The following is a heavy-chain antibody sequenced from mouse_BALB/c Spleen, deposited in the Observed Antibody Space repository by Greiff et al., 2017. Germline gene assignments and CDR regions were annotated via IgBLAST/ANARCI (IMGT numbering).Heavy chain of an antibody. CDR2: ISYDGSN. D-gene: IGHD4-1*01. V-gene: IGHV3-6*02. CDR3: ARGLGTGIAY. CDR1: GYSITSGYY. J-gene: IGHJ3*01. Sequence: EVQLQQSGPGLVKPSQSLSLTCSVTGYSITSGYYWNWIRQFPGNKLEWMGYISYDGSNNYNPSLKNRISITRDTSKNQFFLKLNSVTTEDTATYYCARGLGTGIAYWGQGTLVTVSA.